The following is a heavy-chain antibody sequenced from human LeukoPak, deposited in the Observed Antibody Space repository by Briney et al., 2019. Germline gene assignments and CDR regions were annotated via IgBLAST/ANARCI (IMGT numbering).Heavy chain of an antibody. Sequence: ASVKVSCKVSGYTLTELSMHWVRQAPGKGLEGMGGFDPEDGETIYAQKFQGRVTMTEDTSTDTAYMELSSLRSEDTAVYYCATDLRYGDYVQNYWRQGTLVTVSS. CDR1: GYTLTELS. D-gene: IGHD4-17*01. CDR2: FDPEDGET. CDR3: ATDLRYGDYVQNY. J-gene: IGHJ4*02. V-gene: IGHV1-24*01.